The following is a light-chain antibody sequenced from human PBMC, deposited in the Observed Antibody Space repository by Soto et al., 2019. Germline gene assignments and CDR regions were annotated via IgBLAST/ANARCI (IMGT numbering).Light chain of an antibody. CDR1: QSVSNSY. CDR3: QQYGSSPIFT. V-gene: IGKV3-20*01. CDR2: GAS. J-gene: IGKJ3*01. Sequence: EIVLTQSPGTLSLSPGEIATLSCSASQSVSNSYLAWYQQKPGQAPRLLIYGASSRATGLPDRFSGSGSGTDFTLTISRLEPEDFAVYYCQQYGSSPIFTFGPGTKVDIK.